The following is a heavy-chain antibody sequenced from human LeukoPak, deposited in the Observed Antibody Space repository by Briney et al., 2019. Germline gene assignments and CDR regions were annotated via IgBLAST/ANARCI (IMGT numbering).Heavy chain of an antibody. CDR3: ARAYRDIGYCGGDCYQIGNYYYYYMDV. Sequence: PGGSLRLSCAASGFTFSSYWMSWVRQAPGKGLEWVANIKQDGSEKYYVDSVKGRFTISRDNAKNSLYLQMNSLRAEDTAVYYCARAYRDIGYCGGDCYQIGNYYYYYMDVWGKGTTVTVSS. CDR1: GFTFSSYW. D-gene: IGHD2-21*02. V-gene: IGHV3-7*01. CDR2: IKQDGSEK. J-gene: IGHJ6*03.